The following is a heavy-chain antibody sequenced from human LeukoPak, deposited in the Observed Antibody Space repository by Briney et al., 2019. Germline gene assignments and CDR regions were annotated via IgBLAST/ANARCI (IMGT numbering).Heavy chain of an antibody. CDR2: INQDGTVK. D-gene: IGHD2/OR15-2a*01. CDR3: AREAVYDQDFDY. Sequence: PGGSLRLSCAASGLAFRTSWMSWVRQAPGKGLEWVANINQDGTVKYYVDSVKGRFTISRDSAKNSLYLQMNSLRAEDTAVYYCAREAVYDQDFDYWGQGTLVTVSS. CDR1: GLAFRTSW. J-gene: IGHJ4*02. V-gene: IGHV3-7*01.